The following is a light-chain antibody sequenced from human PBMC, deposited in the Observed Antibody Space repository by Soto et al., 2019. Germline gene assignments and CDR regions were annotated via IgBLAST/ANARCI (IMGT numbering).Light chain of an antibody. V-gene: IGLV7-46*01. CDR3: LLSYNGPYV. CDR1: TGAVTNGHY. CDR2: DTT. Sequence: QAVVTQEPSLTLSPGGTVTLPCGSSTGAVTNGHYPYWFQQKPGQAPRTLIYDTTNRHSWTPARFSGSLLGGKAALTLSGAQPEDEAEYYCLLSYNGPYVFGTGTKVTVL. J-gene: IGLJ1*01.